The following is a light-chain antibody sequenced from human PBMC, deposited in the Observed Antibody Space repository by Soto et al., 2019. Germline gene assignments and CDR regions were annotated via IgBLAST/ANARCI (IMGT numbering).Light chain of an antibody. CDR1: QGVKHD. CDR3: LQHHTYPPT. V-gene: IGKV1-17*01. J-gene: IGKJ1*01. Sequence: DIQMTQSPSSLSASVGDRVTITCRASQGVKHDLAWYQQKPGKAPNRLIYAAYSLQSGVPSRFSGGGSTTEFTLTITSLQPEDFATYYCLQHHTYPPTFGQGTRVEI. CDR2: AAY.